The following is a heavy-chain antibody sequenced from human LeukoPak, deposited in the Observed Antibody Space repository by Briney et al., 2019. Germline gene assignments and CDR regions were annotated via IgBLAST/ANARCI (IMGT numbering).Heavy chain of an antibody. CDR3: ARATLDN. CDR1: GFTVGSTY. Sequence: PGGSLRLSCAASGFTVGSTYISWVRQAPGKGLEWVSVIYSGGSTKYADSVKARFTISRDTSKNTVYRQMNNLRAEDTAVYYCARATLDNWGQGTLVTVSS. J-gene: IGHJ4*02. V-gene: IGHV3-53*01. CDR2: IYSGGST.